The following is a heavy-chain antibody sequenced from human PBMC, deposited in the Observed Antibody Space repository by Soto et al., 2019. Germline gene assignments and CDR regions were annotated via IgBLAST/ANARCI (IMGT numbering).Heavy chain of an antibody. CDR2: IYYSGST. V-gene: IGHV4-31*03. CDR3: ARVLRFLEQRCGWFDP. D-gene: IGHD3-3*01. J-gene: IGHJ5*02. CDR1: GGSISSGGYY. Sequence: TLSLTCTVSGGSISSGGYYWSWIRQHPGKGLEWIGYIYYSGSTYYNPSLKSRVTISVDTSKNQFSLKLSSVTAADTAVYYCARVLRFLEQRCGWFDPWGQGTLVTVSS.